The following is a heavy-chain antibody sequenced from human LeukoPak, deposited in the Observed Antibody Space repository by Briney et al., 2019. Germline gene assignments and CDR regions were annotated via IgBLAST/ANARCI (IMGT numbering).Heavy chain of an antibody. Sequence: PSETLSLTCAVHGGSFSGYYWGWIRQPPGKGLEWIGEINHSGSTNYNPSLKSRVTISVDTSKNQFSLKLSSVTAADTPVYYCARDSSGWYPYNWFDPWGQGTLVTVSS. CDR3: ARDSSGWYPYNWFDP. CDR2: INHSGST. J-gene: IGHJ5*02. V-gene: IGHV4-34*01. D-gene: IGHD6-19*01. CDR1: GGSFSGYY.